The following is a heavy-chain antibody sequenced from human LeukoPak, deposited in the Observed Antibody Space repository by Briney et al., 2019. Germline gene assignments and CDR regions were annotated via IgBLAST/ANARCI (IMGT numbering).Heavy chain of an antibody. CDR3: ARELVTGISGYYFDY. Sequence: GGSLRLSCTASGLNFGKSWMTWVRQAPGRGLEWVANINDEGTKTFYEESVKGRFTIPRDSADNLLYLQMNSLRAEHTAVYYCARELVTGISGYYFDYWGQGTLVTVSS. D-gene: IGHD2-21*02. CDR1: GLNFGKSW. J-gene: IGHJ4*02. V-gene: IGHV3-7*01. CDR2: INDEGTKT.